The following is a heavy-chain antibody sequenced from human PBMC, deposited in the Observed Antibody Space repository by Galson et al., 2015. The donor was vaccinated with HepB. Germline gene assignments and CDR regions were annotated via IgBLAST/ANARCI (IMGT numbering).Heavy chain of an antibody. CDR3: ARGRGGIAVAGMGPWYFDY. V-gene: IGHV1-2*02. CDR2: INPNSGGT. J-gene: IGHJ4*02. Sequence: SVKVSCKASGYTFTGYYMHWVRQAPGQGLEWMGWINPNSGGTNYAQKFQGRVTMTRDTSISTAYMGLSRLRSDDTAVYYCARGRGGIAVAGMGPWYFDYWGQGTLVTVSS. CDR1: GYTFTGYY. D-gene: IGHD6-19*01.